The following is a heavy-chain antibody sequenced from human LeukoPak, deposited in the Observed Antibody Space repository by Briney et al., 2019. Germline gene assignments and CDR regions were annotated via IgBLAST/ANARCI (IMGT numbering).Heavy chain of an antibody. D-gene: IGHD6-25*01. CDR2: IKEDESER. Sequence: GGSLGLFCVGSGFTFSGYWMTWVRQARGKGLEWVANIKEDESERYYVDSVQCRFTISRDNAKNTVSLQMNSLRVNDTAVYYCSRASGYKLLRHCGQGTLVTVSS. CDR1: GFTFSGYW. J-gene: IGHJ4*02. CDR3: SRASGYKLLRH. V-gene: IGHV3-7*01.